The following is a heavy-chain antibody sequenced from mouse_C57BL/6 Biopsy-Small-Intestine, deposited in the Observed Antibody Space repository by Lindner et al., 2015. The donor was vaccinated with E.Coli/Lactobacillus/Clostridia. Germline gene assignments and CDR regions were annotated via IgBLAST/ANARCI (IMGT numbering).Heavy chain of an antibody. CDR2: INPYNGDT. CDR3: ARSGDGFYPHYAMDY. D-gene: IGHD2-3*01. Sequence: VQLQESGPVLVKPGASVMMSCKASGYTFTDYYMNWVKQSHGKSLEWIGVINPYNGDTTYNQRFKGKATLTVAKSSNTAYMELRSLTSEDSAVYFCARSGDGFYPHYAMDYWGQGTSVTVSS. CDR1: GYTFTDYY. V-gene: IGHV1-19*01. J-gene: IGHJ4*01.